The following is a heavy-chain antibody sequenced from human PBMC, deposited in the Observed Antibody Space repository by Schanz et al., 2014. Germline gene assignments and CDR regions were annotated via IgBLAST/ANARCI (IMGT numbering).Heavy chain of an antibody. CDR2: IYSGGST. CDR1: GFPFSSHG. D-gene: IGHD2-2*01. V-gene: IGHV3-NL1*01. CDR3: AKSMYSTSWAFDF. J-gene: IGHJ4*02. Sequence: VQLVESGGGLVQPGGSLRLSCAASGFPFSSHGMHWVRQAPAKGLEWVSVIYSGGSTYYADSVKGRFTISRDNSKNTLYVQMNSLRAEDTAVYYCAKSMYSTSWAFDFWGQGAQVTVSS.